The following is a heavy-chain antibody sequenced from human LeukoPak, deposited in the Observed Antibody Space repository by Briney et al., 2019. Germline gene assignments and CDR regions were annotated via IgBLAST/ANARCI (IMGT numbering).Heavy chain of an antibody. Sequence: GASVKVSCKASGYTFTSYGISWVRQAPGQGLEWMGWISAYNGNTNYAQKLQGRVTMTTDTSTSTAYMELRSLRSDDTAVYYCARRTMVRGVIKHFQHWGQGTLVTVSS. J-gene: IGHJ1*01. CDR2: ISAYNGNT. CDR3: ARRTMVRGVIKHFQH. V-gene: IGHV1-18*01. CDR1: GYTFTSYG. D-gene: IGHD3-10*01.